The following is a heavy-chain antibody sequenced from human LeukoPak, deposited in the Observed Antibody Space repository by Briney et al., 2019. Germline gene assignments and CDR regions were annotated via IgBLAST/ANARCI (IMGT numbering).Heavy chain of an antibody. V-gene: IGHV1-18*01. Sequence: ASVKVSCKASGYTFTSYGISWVRQAPGQGLEWMGWISAYNGNTNYAQKLRGRVTMTTDTSTSTAYMELRSLRSDDTAVYYCARDTYYYDSSGYSTLYNWFDPWGQGTLVTVSS. J-gene: IGHJ5*02. D-gene: IGHD3-22*01. CDR1: GYTFTSYG. CDR3: ARDTYYYDSSGYSTLYNWFDP. CDR2: ISAYNGNT.